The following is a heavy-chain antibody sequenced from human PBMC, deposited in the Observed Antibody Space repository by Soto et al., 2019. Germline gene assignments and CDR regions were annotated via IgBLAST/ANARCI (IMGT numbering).Heavy chain of an antibody. J-gene: IGHJ4*02. CDR1: GFTFSAFA. D-gene: IGHD6-13*01. CDR2: ISYDGSNK. CDR3: SKDRAAADDYLDS. Sequence: QVQLVESGGGVVQPGRSLRLSCAASGFTFSAFAMHWVRQAPGKGLEWVAVISYDGSNKYYADSVKGRFTISRDNSKNTLSLQMNSLRGEDTAVYYCSKDRAAADDYLDSWGQGSLVTVSS. V-gene: IGHV3-30*18.